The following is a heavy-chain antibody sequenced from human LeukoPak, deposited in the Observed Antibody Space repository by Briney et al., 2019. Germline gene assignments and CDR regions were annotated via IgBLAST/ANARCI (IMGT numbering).Heavy chain of an antibody. J-gene: IGHJ4*02. V-gene: IGHV3-30*15. CDR3: ARVPGRSPPDY. CDR2: ISYDGSNK. Sequence: GGSLRLSCAASGFTFSSYAMHWVRQAPGKGLEGVAVISYDGSNKYYADSVKGRFTISRDNSKNTLYLQMSSLRAEDTAVYYCARVPGRSPPDYWGQGTLVTVSS. CDR1: GFTFSSYA.